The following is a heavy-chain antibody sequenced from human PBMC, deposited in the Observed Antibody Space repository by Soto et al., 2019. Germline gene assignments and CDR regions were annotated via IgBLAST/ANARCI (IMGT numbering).Heavy chain of an antibody. J-gene: IGHJ3*02. CDR2: IIPIFGAA. CDR1: GGTFSSYA. V-gene: IGHV1-69*01. CDR3: ARDNRRIEVAGNDAFDI. D-gene: IGHD6-19*01. Sequence: QVQLVQSGAEVKKPGSSVKVSCKASGGTFSSYAISWVRQAPGQGLEWMGGIIPIFGAANYAQKFQGRVTITADESTSTAYMELSSLRSEDTAVYYCARDNRRIEVAGNDAFDIWGQGTMVTVSS.